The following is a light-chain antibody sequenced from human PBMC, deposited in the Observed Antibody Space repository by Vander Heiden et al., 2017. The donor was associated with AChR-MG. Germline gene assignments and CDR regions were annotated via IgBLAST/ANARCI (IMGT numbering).Light chain of an antibody. CDR2: GNN. J-gene: IGLJ2*01. V-gene: IGLV1-40*01. Sequence: QSELTQPPSVSGAPGQRVTISCTGSSSNIGAGYAVHWYQQLPGTVPKLLIFGNNSRPSGVPDRFSGSKSDTSASLAISGLQAEDEADYYCQSFDTGLVHVVFGGGTKLTVL. CDR3: QSFDTGLVHVV. CDR1: SSNIGAGYA.